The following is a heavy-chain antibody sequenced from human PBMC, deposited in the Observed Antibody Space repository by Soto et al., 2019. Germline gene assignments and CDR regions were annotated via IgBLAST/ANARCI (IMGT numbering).Heavy chain of an antibody. CDR1: GFTFSSYP. V-gene: IGHV3-23*01. CDR2: IVASGGIT. Sequence: EVQLLESGGGLAQPGGSLRLSCPASGFTFSSYPMSWVRQAPGQGLEWVSGIVASGGITYYADSVKGRFTISRDNSKNTLYMQITSLRAEDTAVYYCANNSAATIGVGYDYWGQGTLVTVSS. D-gene: IGHD5-12*01. CDR3: ANNSAATIGVGYDY. J-gene: IGHJ4*02.